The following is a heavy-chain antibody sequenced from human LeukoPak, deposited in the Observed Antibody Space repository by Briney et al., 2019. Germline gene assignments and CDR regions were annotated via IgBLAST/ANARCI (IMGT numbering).Heavy chain of an antibody. J-gene: IGHJ4*02. CDR2: IYYSGST. CDR1: GGSISSYY. Sequence: SETLSLTCTVSGGSISSYYWSWIRQPPGKGLEWIGYIYYSGSTNYNPSLKSRVTISVDTSKNQFSLKLSSVTAADTAVYYCARAHYYDSSGYYSGLFDYWGQGTLVTVSS. V-gene: IGHV4-59*01. CDR3: ARAHYYDSSGYYSGLFDY. D-gene: IGHD3-22*01.